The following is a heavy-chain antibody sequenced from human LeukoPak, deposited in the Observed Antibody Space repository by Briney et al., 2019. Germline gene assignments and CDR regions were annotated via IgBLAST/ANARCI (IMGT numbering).Heavy chain of an antibody. CDR3: ARGRQSDS. V-gene: IGHV3-48*02. J-gene: IGHJ4*02. CDR1: GFTFSDHN. CDR2: IDATRGSI. Sequence: GGSLRLSCVGSGFTFSDHNMNWARQAPGKGLEWVSYIDATRGSIYYADSVKGRFIISRDTAKNSLFLQMNSLRDEDTAVYYCARGRQSDSWGQGTLVTVSS. D-gene: IGHD1-1*01.